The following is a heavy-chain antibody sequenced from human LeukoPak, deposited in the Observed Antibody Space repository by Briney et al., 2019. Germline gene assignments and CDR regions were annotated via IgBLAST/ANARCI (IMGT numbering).Heavy chain of an antibody. V-gene: IGHV1-18*01. Sequence: ASVKVSCKASGYTFTSYGISWVRQAPGQGLEWMGWISAYNGNTNYAQKLQGRVTMTTDTSTSTAYMGLRSLRSDDTAVYYCARIPGYCSGSSCSPFPDYWGQGTLVAVSS. CDR2: ISAYNGNT. CDR1: GYTFTSYG. D-gene: IGHD2-15*01. J-gene: IGHJ4*02. CDR3: ARIPGYCSGSSCSPFPDY.